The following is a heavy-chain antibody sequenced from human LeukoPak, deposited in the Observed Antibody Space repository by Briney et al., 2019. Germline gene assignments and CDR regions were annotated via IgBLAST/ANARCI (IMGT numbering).Heavy chain of an antibody. CDR1: GGSISSHY. D-gene: IGHD3-16*01. CDR3: ARFLAGGLNLFDP. Sequence: SETLSLTCTVSGGSISSHYWSWIRQPPGKGLEWIGYIYYSGSTNYNPSLKSRVTISVDTSKNQFSLKLSSVTAADTAVYYCARFLAGGLNLFDPWGQGTLVTFSS. CDR2: IYYSGST. V-gene: IGHV4-59*11. J-gene: IGHJ5*02.